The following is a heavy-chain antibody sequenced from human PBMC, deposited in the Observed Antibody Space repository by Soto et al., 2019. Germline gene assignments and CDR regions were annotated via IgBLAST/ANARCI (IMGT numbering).Heavy chain of an antibody. CDR3: ARRRQQQPFGMDV. CDR1: GYSFTSYW. J-gene: IGHJ6*02. CDR2: IYPDDSDT. D-gene: IGHD6-13*01. Sequence: PGESMKISCNGSGYSFTSYWIGWVGQMPGKGLEWMGIIYPDDSDTRYSPSFQGQVTISADKSISTAYLQWSSLKASDTAMYYCARRRQQQPFGMDVWGQGTTVTVYS. V-gene: IGHV5-51*01.